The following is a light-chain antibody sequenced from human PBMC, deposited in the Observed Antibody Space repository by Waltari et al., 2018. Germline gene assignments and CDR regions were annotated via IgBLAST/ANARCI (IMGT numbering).Light chain of an antibody. J-gene: IGLJ2*01. Sequence: QSALTQPPSASGSPGQSVTLSCTGARGDRGFNSAAWSQQHPGKPPKTILFGVPNRPSGVPDRFSGSKSGNTASLTVSGLQVEDEAHYYCSLSGGINNFVVFGGGTKLTVL. V-gene: IGLV2-8*01. CDR1: RGDRGFNS. CDR2: GVP. CDR3: SLSGGINNFVV.